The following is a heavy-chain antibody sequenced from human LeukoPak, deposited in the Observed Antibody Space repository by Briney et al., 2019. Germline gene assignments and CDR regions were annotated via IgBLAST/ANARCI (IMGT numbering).Heavy chain of an antibody. V-gene: IGHV3-7*01. CDR2: IKQDGSEK. J-gene: IGHJ4*02. CDR1: GFTFSSYW. CDR3: ARAAGRFGESHYFDY. Sequence: GGSLRLSCAASGFTFSSYWMSWVCQAPGKGLEWVANIKQDGSEKYYVDSVKGRFTISRDNAKNPLYLQMNSLRAEDTAVYYCARAAGRFGESHYFDYWGQGTLVTVSS. D-gene: IGHD3-10*01.